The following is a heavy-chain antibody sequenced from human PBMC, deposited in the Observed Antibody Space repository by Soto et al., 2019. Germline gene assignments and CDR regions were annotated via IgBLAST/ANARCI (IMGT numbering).Heavy chain of an antibody. J-gene: IGHJ6*03. CDR1: GGTFSSYA. CDR3: ARDLGIMTTGTSYMDV. V-gene: IGHV1-69*05. Sequence: PGESLKISCKASGGTFSSYAISWVRQAPGQGLEWMGGIIPIFGTANYAQKLQGRVTMTTDTSTSTAYMELRSLRSDDTAVYYCARDLGIMTTGTSYMDVWGKGTMVTVSS. CDR2: IIPIFGTA. D-gene: IGHD1-1*01.